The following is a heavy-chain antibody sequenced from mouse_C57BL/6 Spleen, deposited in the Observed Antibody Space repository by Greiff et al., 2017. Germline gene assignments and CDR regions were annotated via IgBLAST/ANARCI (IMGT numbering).Heavy chain of an antibody. CDR2: IDPEDGDT. CDR1: GFNIKDYY. J-gene: IGHJ3*01. D-gene: IGHD2-4*01. CDR3: TSGSYDYDGFAY. Sequence: VQLQQSGAELVRPGASVKLSCTASGFNIKDYYMHWVKQRPEQGLEWIGRIDPEDGDTEYAPKFQGKATMTADTSSNPAYLQLSSLTSEDTAVYYCTSGSYDYDGFAYWGQGTLVTVSA. V-gene: IGHV14-1*01.